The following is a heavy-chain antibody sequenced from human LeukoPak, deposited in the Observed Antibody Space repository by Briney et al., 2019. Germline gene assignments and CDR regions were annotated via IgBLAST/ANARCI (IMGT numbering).Heavy chain of an antibody. CDR1: GGSFSGYY. Sequence: PSETLSLTCAVYGGSFSGYYWSWIRQPPGKGLEWIGYIYYSGSTYYNPSLKSRVTISVDTSKNQFSLKLSSVTAADTAAYYCATYYYDSSGYYSDYWGQGTLVTVSS. CDR3: ATYYYDSSGYYSDY. J-gene: IGHJ4*02. V-gene: IGHV4-59*06. D-gene: IGHD3-22*01. CDR2: IYYSGST.